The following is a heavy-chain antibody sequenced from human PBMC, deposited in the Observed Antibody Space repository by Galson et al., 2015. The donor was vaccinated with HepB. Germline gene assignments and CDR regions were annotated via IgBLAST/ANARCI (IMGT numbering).Heavy chain of an antibody. Sequence: SLRLSCAASGFTLSSYGMHWVRHAPGKGLEWVAFIRYDGSNKYYAASVKGRFTISRDNSKNTLYLQMNSLRAEDTAVYYCAKDDTLKGGFDYWGQGTLVTVSS. CDR1: GFTLSSYG. CDR2: IRYDGSNK. J-gene: IGHJ4*02. V-gene: IGHV3-30*02. D-gene: IGHD3-16*01. CDR3: AKDDTLKGGFDY.